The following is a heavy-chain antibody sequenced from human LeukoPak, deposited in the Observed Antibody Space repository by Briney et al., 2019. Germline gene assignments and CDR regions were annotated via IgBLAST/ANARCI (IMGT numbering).Heavy chain of an antibody. CDR3: ARHEGMATITPFDY. CDR2: IYYSGST. J-gene: IGHJ4*02. Sequence: PSETLSLTCTVSGGSITSRTYYWGWIRQPPGKGLEWIGGIYYSGSTYYYPSLKSRVVISVDTSKNQFSLKLNSVTAADTAVYYCARHEGMATITPFDYWGQGTLVTVSS. D-gene: IGHD5-12*01. V-gene: IGHV4-39*01. CDR1: GGSITSRTYY.